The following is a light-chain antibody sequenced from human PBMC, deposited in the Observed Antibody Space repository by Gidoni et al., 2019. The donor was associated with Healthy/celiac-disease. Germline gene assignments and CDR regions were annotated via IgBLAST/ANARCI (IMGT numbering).Light chain of an antibody. CDR2: AAS. CDR3: QQLNSYPPT. Sequence: DIHLTQSPSFLSASVGDRVTITCRASQCISSYLAWYQQQPGKAPKLLSYAASTLQRGVPSRFRGSGSGTEFTLTICIRQPEDFATYYCQQLNSYPPTFGQGTKVEIK. CDR1: QCISSY. V-gene: IGKV1-9*01. J-gene: IGKJ1*01.